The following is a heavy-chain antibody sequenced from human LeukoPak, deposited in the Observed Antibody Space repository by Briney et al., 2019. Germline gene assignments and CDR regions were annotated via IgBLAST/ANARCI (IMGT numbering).Heavy chain of an antibody. Sequence: ASVKVSCKASGYTFTGYYMHWVRQAPGQGLEWMGWINPNSGGTNYAQKFQGRVTMTRDTSISTAYMELSRLRSDDTAVYYCARGGTMVRGVIIFGLGVWGQGTTVTVSS. CDR1: GYTFTGYY. J-gene: IGHJ6*02. CDR3: ARGGTMVRGVIIFGLGV. V-gene: IGHV1-2*02. D-gene: IGHD3-10*01. CDR2: INPNSGGT.